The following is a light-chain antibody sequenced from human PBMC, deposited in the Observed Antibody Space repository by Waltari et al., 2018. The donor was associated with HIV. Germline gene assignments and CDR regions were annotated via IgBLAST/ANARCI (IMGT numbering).Light chain of an antibody. J-gene: IGKJ2*01. CDR2: WAS. CDR3: QQFVRKRS. CDR1: QSVLYTSNNKNY. V-gene: IGKV4-1*01. Sequence: DIVLTQSPESLAVSLGDTVTINCKSSQSVLYTSNNKNYLAWYQQKPGRPPKLLIYWASTRESVVSDRFSGSGSETDFTLTINSLQPEDVGVYYCQQFVRKRSFGQGTRLEI.